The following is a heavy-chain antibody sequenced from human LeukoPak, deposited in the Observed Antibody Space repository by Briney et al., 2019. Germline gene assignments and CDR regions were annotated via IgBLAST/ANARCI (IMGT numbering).Heavy chain of an antibody. J-gene: IGHJ4*02. D-gene: IGHD6-19*01. CDR3: ARVGYSSGWYLDY. CDR2: ISSTSSYI. CDR1: GFTFSTYS. V-gene: IGHV3-21*01. Sequence: AGGSLRLSCAASGFTFSTYSMNWVRQAPGKGLEWVSSISSTSSYIYYADSVKGRFTISRDNAQKSLYLQMNSLRAVDTAVYYCARVGYSSGWYLDYWGQGTLVTVSS.